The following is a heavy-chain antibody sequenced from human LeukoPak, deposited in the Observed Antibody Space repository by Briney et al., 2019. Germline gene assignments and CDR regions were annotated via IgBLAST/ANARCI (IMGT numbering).Heavy chain of an antibody. CDR1: GYTFTGYY. CDR2: INPNSGGT. V-gene: IGHV1-2*02. J-gene: IGHJ4*02. Sequence: ASVKVSCKASGYTFTGYYMHWVRHAPGQGLERMGWINPNSGGTNYAQKFQGRVTMTRDTSISTAYMELSRLRSDDTAVYYCARDHYCSGGSCYWRFDYWGQGTLVTVSS. D-gene: IGHD2-15*01. CDR3: ARDHYCSGGSCYWRFDY.